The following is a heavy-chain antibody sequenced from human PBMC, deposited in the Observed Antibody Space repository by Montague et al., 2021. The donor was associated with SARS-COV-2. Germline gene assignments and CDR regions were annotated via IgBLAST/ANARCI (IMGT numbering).Heavy chain of an antibody. CDR1: GFTFSSYG. Sequence: SLRLSCAASGFTFSSYGMHWVRQAPGKGLEWVAVIWYDGSNKYYADSVKGRFTISRDNSKNTLYLQMNSLRAEDTAVYYCAREGFTGKYVEYWGQGTLVTVSS. V-gene: IGHV3-33*01. CDR3: AREGFTGKYVEY. D-gene: IGHD2-8*02. CDR2: IWYDGSNK. J-gene: IGHJ4*02.